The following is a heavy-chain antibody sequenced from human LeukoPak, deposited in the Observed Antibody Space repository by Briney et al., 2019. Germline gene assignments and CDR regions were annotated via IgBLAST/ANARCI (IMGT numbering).Heavy chain of an antibody. V-gene: IGHV3-30*02. D-gene: IGHD3-10*01. CDR2: LQYHGGDI. Sequence: GGSLRLSCAASGFTFSNYGMHWVRQAPDKGLEWVAFLQYHGGDIHYADSVEGRFTISRDNSKNSLYLQMNSLRAEDTALYYCAKDMSQDYYGSGSYYTANPYGMDVWGQGTTVTVSS. CDR3: AKDMSQDYYGSGSYYTANPYGMDV. J-gene: IGHJ6*02. CDR1: GFTFSNYG.